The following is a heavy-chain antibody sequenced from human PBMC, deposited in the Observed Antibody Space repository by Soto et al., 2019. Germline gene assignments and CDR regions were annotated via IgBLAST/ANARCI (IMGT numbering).Heavy chain of an antibody. CDR3: ARVELPRLSVVYYYMDV. V-gene: IGHV4-31*03. Sequence: PSETLSLTCTVSGGSISSGGYYWSWIRQHPGKGLEWIGYIYYSGSTYYNPSLKSRVTISVDTSKNQFSLKLSSVTAADTAVYYCARVELPRLSVVYYYMDVWGKGTTVTVSS. CDR1: GGSISSGGYY. CDR2: IYYSGST. D-gene: IGHD1-7*01. J-gene: IGHJ6*03.